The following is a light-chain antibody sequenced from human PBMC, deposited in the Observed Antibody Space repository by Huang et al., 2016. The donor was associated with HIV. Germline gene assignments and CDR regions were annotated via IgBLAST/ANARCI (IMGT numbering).Light chain of an antibody. Sequence: DIQMTQSPSSLSASVGDRVTITCQASQDISHYLNWYQQKPGQAPRLLIYDASNVEKGGPSRFSGSGSGTDFTLTIRSLQPEDVATYYCQQYDNVPYTFGQGTKLEIK. CDR1: QDISHY. CDR2: DAS. CDR3: QQYDNVPYT. V-gene: IGKV1-33*01. J-gene: IGKJ2*01.